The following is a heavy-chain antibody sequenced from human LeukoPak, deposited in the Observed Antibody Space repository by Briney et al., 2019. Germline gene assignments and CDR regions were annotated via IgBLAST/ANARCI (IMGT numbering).Heavy chain of an antibody. CDR1: GYTFTDYY. Sequence: ASLKVSSTASGYTFTDYYMHWVPQAPGKGLEWMGRVDPADGEAAYAEKCQGRVSITADPSRATAYMELASLRSEDTAMYYCVAEGYCTIDSCYVHWGQGTLVTVSS. CDR2: VDPADGEA. D-gene: IGHD2-2*01. V-gene: IGHV1-69-2*01. J-gene: IGHJ4*02. CDR3: VAEGYCTIDSCYVH.